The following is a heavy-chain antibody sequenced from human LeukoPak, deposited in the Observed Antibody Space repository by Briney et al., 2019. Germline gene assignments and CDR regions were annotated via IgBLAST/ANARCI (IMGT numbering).Heavy chain of an antibody. Sequence: PSGTLSLTCTVSGGSISSYYWSWIRQPPGKGLEWIGYTYYSGNTNYNPSLKSRVTISVDTSKNQFSLKLRSVTAADTAVYYCARGYGDYAAFDIWGQGTMVTVSS. V-gene: IGHV4-59*01. CDR3: ARGYGDYAAFDI. D-gene: IGHD4-17*01. CDR2: TYYSGNT. CDR1: GGSISSYY. J-gene: IGHJ3*02.